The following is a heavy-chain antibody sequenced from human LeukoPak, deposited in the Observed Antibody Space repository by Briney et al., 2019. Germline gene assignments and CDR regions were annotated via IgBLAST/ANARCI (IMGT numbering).Heavy chain of an antibody. CDR1: GGSISSYY. CDR3: ARDSYDSSGYYYGWFDP. J-gene: IGHJ5*02. V-gene: IGHV4-59*01. Sequence: SETLSLTCTVSGGSISSYYWSWIRQPPGKGLEWIGYIYYSGSINYNASLKSRVTISVDTSKNQFSLKLSSVTAADTALYYCARDSYDSSGYYYGWFDPWGQGTLVTVSS. CDR2: IYYSGSI. D-gene: IGHD3-22*01.